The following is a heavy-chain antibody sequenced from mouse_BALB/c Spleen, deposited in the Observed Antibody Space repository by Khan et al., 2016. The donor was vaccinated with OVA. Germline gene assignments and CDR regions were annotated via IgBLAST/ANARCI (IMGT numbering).Heavy chain of an antibody. Sequence: EVQLQESGPGLVKPSQSLSLTCTVTGYSITTNYAWDWIRQFPGNQLEWMGYISYSGSTSYNPSLKSRISITRDTSKNQFFLQFNSRTTEDTATYYCARKNYYGYAVDYWGQGTSVTVSS. CDR3: ARKNYYGYAVDY. CDR1: GYSITTNYA. J-gene: IGHJ4*01. CDR2: ISYSGST. V-gene: IGHV3-2*02. D-gene: IGHD1-1*01.